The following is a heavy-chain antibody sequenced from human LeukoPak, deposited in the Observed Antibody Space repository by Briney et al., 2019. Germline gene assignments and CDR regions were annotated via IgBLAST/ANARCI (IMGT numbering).Heavy chain of an antibody. D-gene: IGHD6-6*01. Sequence: GGSLRLSCAASGFTFSSYAMSWVRQAPGKGLEWVSAISGSGGSTYYANSVKGRFTISRDNSKNTLYLQMGSLRAEDMAVYYCARVGRQLGKNDAFDMWGQGTMVTVSS. CDR2: ISGSGGST. CDR3: ARVGRQLGKNDAFDM. CDR1: GFTFSSYA. J-gene: IGHJ3*02. V-gene: IGHV3-23*01.